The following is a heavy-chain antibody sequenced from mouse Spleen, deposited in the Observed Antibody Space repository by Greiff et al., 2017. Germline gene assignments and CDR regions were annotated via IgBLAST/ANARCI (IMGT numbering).Heavy chain of an antibody. CDR3: AKIYYDYDASFAY. CDR2: ICRGGST. Sequence: VQLQQSGPGLVQPSQSLSITCTVSGFSLTSYGVHWVRQSPGKGLEWLGVICRGGSTDYNAAFMSRLSITKDNSKSQVFFKMNSLQADDTAIYYCAKIYYDYDASFAYWGQGTLVTVSA. J-gene: IGHJ3*01. CDR1: GFSLTSYG. V-gene: IGHV2-5*01. D-gene: IGHD2-4*01.